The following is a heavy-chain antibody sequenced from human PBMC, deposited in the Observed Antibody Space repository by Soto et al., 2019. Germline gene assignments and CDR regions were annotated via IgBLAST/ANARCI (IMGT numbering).Heavy chain of an antibody. CDR2: INHSGST. J-gene: IGHJ6*02. V-gene: IGHV4-34*01. CDR3: ASDLELPGEVFGYYYGMDV. CDR1: GGSFSGYY. D-gene: IGHD1-7*01. Sequence: QVQLQQWGAGLLKPSETLSLTCAVYGGSFSGYYWSWIRQPPGKGLDWIGEINHSGSTNYNPSLKSRVTISVDTSKNQFSLKLSSVTAADTAVYYCASDLELPGEVFGYYYGMDVWGQGTTVTVSS.